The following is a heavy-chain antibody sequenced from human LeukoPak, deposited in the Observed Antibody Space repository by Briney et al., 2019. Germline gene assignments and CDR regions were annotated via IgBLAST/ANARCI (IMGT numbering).Heavy chain of an antibody. D-gene: IGHD3-10*01. Sequence: PGGSLRLSCAASGFTFSSYSMNWVRQAPGKGLEWVSSISSSSSYIYYADSVKGRFTISRDNAKNSLYLQMNSLRAEDRAVYYCARARITMVRGGRGRLYYYYYGMDVWGQGTTVTVSS. V-gene: IGHV3-21*01. J-gene: IGHJ6*02. CDR1: GFTFSSYS. CDR3: ARARITMVRGGRGRLYYYYYGMDV. CDR2: ISSSSSYI.